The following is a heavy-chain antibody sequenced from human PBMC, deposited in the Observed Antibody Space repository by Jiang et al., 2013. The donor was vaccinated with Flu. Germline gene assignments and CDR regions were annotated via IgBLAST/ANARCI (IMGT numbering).Heavy chain of an antibody. CDR3: ARGESGWLQLSTFFDH. D-gene: IGHD5-24*01. CDR1: GYDFRMYS. Sequence: SGAEVKVSCKASGYDFRMYSVSWVRQAPGQGLEWVGSISAYNGNTNYAQKFHDRVSMTMDTSPPTVYMELTGLTSDDTAVYFCARGESGWLQLSTFFDHWGQGTLVTVSS. J-gene: IGHJ4*02. V-gene: IGHV1-18*04. CDR2: ISAYNGNT.